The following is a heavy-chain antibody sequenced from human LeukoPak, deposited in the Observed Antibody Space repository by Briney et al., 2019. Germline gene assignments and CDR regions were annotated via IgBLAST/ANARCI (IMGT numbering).Heavy chain of an antibody. D-gene: IGHD2-15*01. CDR1: GYTFTDYY. Sequence: ASVKVSCKASGYTFTDYYMHWVQQAPGKGLEWMGLVDPEDGETKYAEKFQGRVTITADTSIDTAYMELSSLRSEDTAVYYCATDPPRYCSGGSCYSGADYWGQGTLVTVSS. CDR3: ATDPPRYCSGGSCYSGADY. J-gene: IGHJ4*02. V-gene: IGHV1-69-2*01. CDR2: VDPEDGET.